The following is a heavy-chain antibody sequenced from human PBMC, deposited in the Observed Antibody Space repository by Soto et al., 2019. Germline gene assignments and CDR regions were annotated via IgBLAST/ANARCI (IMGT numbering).Heavy chain of an antibody. CDR1: GITFSDHW. Sequence: GGSLRLSCVGSGITFSDHWMTWLRQAPGKGLEWVANINQGGSEMYFVDSVRGRFSISRDNTKNSLYLQMNNLRADDTAVYYCATRPPAKTYYAVFDYWGQGTQVTVSS. CDR3: ATRPPAKTYYAVFDY. J-gene: IGHJ4*02. CDR2: INQGGSEM. V-gene: IGHV3-7*02. D-gene: IGHD3-10*01.